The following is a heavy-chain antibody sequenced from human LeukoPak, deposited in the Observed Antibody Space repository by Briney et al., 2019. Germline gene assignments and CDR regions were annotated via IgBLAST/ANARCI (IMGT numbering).Heavy chain of an antibody. CDR2: IIPIFGTA. D-gene: IGHD3-16*01. CDR3: ARVGGMGDFQH. J-gene: IGHJ1*01. CDR1: VGTLSSSV. Sequence: GASVKVSCMASVGTLSSSVISWVRQAPGQGVEWMGGIIPIFGTANYAQKFQGRVTITADESTSTAYMQLSSLRSEDTAVYYCARVGGMGDFQHWGQGTLVTVSS. V-gene: IGHV1-69*13.